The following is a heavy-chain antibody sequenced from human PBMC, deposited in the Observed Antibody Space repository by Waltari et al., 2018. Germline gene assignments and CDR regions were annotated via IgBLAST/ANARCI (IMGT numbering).Heavy chain of an antibody. D-gene: IGHD3-10*01. CDR3: ASGRERSYGSANYYQLDY. Sequence: QVQLVQSGAEMKKPGASVTLSCKASGYTVFAYPIHWVRQAPGQRLEWLGWITGNDNQKYSQRFQGRVTITRDRSASTTYMDLSTLRSEDTAVYYCASGRERSYGSANYYQLDYWGQGTLVTVSS. V-gene: IGHV1-3*01. J-gene: IGHJ4*02. CDR2: ITGNDNQ. CDR1: GYTVFAYP.